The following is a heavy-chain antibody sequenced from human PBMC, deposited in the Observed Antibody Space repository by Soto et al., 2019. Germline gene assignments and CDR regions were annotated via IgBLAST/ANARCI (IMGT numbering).Heavy chain of an antibody. D-gene: IGHD4-17*01. CDR3: AKILQLGDYAYYYYGMDV. CDR2: ISYDGSNK. Sequence: QVQLVESGGGVVQPGRSLRLSCAASGFTFSNYGMHWVRQAPGKGLEWVAVISYDGSNKYYADSVKGRFTISRDNSKNTLYLQINSLRAEVTAVYYCAKILQLGDYAYYYYGMDVWGQGTTVTVSS. V-gene: IGHV3-30*18. CDR1: GFTFSNYG. J-gene: IGHJ6*02.